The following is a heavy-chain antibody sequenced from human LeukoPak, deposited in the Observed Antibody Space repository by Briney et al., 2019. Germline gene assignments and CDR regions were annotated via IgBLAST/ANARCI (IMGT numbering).Heavy chain of an antibody. V-gene: IGHV1-18*01. J-gene: IGHJ4*02. CDR3: ARGPIAAAGDS. Sequence: ASVKDSCKASGYTFTNYGITWVRQAPGQGLEWMGWINTYNGKTNYTQRLQGRVTMTTDTSTSTAYMELRSLTSDDTALYYCARGPIAAAGDSWGQGTLVSVSS. CDR2: INTYNGKT. CDR1: GYTFTNYG. D-gene: IGHD6-13*01.